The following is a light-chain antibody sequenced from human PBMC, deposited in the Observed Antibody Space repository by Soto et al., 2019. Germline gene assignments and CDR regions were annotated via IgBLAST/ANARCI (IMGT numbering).Light chain of an antibody. CDR1: SSDVGGYNY. V-gene: IGLV2-14*01. CDR3: NSYTSKSTGV. CDR2: EVS. Sequence: ALTQPASVSGSPGQSITISCTGTSSDVGGYNYVSWYQKHPGKAPKLIIYEVSNRTSGVSNRFSGSKSGNTASLTISGIKAEDEADYYCNSYTSKSTGVFGTGTKVTVL. J-gene: IGLJ1*01.